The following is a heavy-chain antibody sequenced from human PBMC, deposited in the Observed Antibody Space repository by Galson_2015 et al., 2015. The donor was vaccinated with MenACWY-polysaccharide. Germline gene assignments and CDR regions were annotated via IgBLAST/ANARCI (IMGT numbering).Heavy chain of an antibody. V-gene: IGHV3-30-3*01. CDR3: ARAPGRSVTGKYYYYYMEV. Sequence: SLRLSCAASGFTFSSYAMHWVRQAPGKGLEWVAVIPYDGSNKYYADSVKGRFTISRDNSKNTLYLQMNSLRDEDTAVYYCARAPGRSVTGKYYYYYMEVWGKGTTVTVSS. J-gene: IGHJ6*03. CDR1: GFTFSSYA. CDR2: IPYDGSNK. D-gene: IGHD3-10*01.